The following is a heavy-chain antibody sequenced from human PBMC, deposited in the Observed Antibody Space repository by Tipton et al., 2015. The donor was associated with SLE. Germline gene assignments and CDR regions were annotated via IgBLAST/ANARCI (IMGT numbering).Heavy chain of an antibody. Sequence: QLVQSGGDVVQPGGSLRLSCAASGFTFSSYGMHWVRQAPGKGLEWVAFIRYDGSNKYYADSVKGRFTISRDNSKNTLYLQMNSLRAEDTAVYYCARDHSPGAAASPHYWGQGTLVTVSS. CDR1: GFTFSSYG. D-gene: IGHD6-13*01. CDR3: ARDHSPGAAASPHY. V-gene: IGHV3-30*02. J-gene: IGHJ4*02. CDR2: IRYDGSNK.